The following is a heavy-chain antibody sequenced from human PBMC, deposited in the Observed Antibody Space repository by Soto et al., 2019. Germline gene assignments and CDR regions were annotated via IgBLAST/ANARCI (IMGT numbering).Heavy chain of an antibody. Sequence: EVQLLESGGGLVQPGGSLRLSCAASGFTFSSYAMSWVRQAPGKGLEWVSAISGSGGSTYYADSVKVRFTISRDNSKNTLYLQMNSLRAEDTAVYYCAKDRSGYYLLSMDVWGQGTTVTVSS. J-gene: IGHJ6*02. D-gene: IGHD3-22*01. CDR1: GFTFSSYA. CDR2: ISGSGGST. V-gene: IGHV3-23*01. CDR3: AKDRSGYYLLSMDV.